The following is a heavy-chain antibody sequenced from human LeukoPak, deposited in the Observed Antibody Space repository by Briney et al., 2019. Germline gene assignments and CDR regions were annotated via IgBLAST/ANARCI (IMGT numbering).Heavy chain of an antibody. D-gene: IGHD5-12*01. CDR3: AREDIVATSPYYYYYGMDV. CDR2: IWYDGSNK. CDR1: GFTFSSYG. V-gene: IGHV3-33*01. J-gene: IGHJ6*02. Sequence: GGPLRLSCAASGFTFSSYGMHWVRQAPGKGLEWVGVIWYDGSNKYYADSVKGRFTISRDNSKNTLYLQMNSLRAEDTAVYYCAREDIVATSPYYYYYGMDVWGQGTTVTVSS.